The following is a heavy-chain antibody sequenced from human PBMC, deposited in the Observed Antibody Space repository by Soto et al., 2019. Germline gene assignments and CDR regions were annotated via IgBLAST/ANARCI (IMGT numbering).Heavy chain of an antibody. CDR1: GYTFTSSW. V-gene: IGHV5-10-1*01. CDR3: ASPLPCGADCSDAFDI. D-gene: IGHD2-21*02. Sequence: PGASLKISCKGSGYTFTSSWISWVRQMPGKGLEWMGRIDPSDSYVSYSPSFEGHVTISTDNSISTAYLQWSSLKASDTAMYYCASPLPCGADCSDAFDIWGQGTMVTVSS. CDR2: IDPSDSYV. J-gene: IGHJ3*02.